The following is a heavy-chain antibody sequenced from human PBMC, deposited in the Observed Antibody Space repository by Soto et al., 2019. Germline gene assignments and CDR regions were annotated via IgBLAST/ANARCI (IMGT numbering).Heavy chain of an antibody. Sequence: EVQLVESGGGLVQPGGSLRLSCAASGFIVSSKYMSWVRQAPGKGLEWVSLIQSGGSTYYAGSVKGRFTISRDNSENTLFLQMNSLRVEHTAMYYCTRDDVSCSSGGCYAVPMDVWGKRNTVTVSA. J-gene: IGHJ6*04. V-gene: IGHV3-66*01. CDR1: GFIVSSKY. CDR3: TRDDVSCSSGGCYAVPMDV. CDR2: IQSGGST. D-gene: IGHD2-15*01.